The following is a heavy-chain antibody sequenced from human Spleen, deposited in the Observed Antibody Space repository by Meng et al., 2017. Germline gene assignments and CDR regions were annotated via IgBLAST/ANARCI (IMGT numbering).Heavy chain of an antibody. CDR2: SNWNGVVT. D-gene: IGHD6-13*01. CDR1: GFTFDNYA. J-gene: IGHJ2*01. CDR3: AKVPGSSWFDNWYFDL. Sequence: GESLKISCTASGFTFDNYAMSWVRQAPGKGLEWVSGSNWNGVVTSYAGSVRGRFTISRDNAKNSLYLQMNSLRAEDTALYYCAKVPGSSWFDNWYFDLWGRGTLVTVSS. V-gene: IGHV3-20*04.